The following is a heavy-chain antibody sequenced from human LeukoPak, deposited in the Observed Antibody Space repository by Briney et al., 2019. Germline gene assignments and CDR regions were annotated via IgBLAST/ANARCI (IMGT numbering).Heavy chain of an antibody. CDR1: GGSVSSGSYY. CDR2: IYHSGST. D-gene: IGHD3-22*01. Sequence: KASETLSLTCTVSGGSVSSGSYYWSWIRQPPGKGLEWIGYIYHSGSTYYNPSLKSRVTISVDRSKNQFSLKLSSVTAADTAVYYCARGDSGYYDSSGYLDYWGQGTLVTVSS. CDR3: ARGDSGYYDSSGYLDY. V-gene: IGHV4-30-2*01. J-gene: IGHJ4*02.